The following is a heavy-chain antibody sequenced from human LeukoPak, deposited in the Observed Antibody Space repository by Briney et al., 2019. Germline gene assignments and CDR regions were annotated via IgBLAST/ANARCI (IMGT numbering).Heavy chain of an antibody. V-gene: IGHV3-21*06. D-gene: IGHD3-10*01. CDR1: GFSLKNYN. CDR3: AREGRGSGSFYNAFDS. CDR2: ISLSYI. Sequence: PGGSLRLSCGASGFSLKNYNVNWVRQAPGKGLEWVSSISLSYIYYADSVKGRFTVSSDHAKNSLYLQMISLSAEDTAVYFCAREGRGSGSFYNAFDSWGQGTLVTVSS. J-gene: IGHJ4*02.